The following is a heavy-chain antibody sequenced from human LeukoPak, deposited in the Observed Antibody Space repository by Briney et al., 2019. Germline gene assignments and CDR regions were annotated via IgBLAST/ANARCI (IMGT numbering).Heavy chain of an antibody. CDR1: GFTFSSYA. CDR2: IYYSGST. D-gene: IGHD3-22*01. CDR3: ARYYYDSSGYSGYSDYFDY. V-gene: IGHV4-59*01. Sequence: GSLRLSCAASGFTFSSYAMSWVRQAPGKGLEWIGYIYYSGSTNYNPSLKSRVTISVDTSKNQFSLKLSSVTAADTAVHYCARYYYDSSGYSGYSDYFDYWGQGTLVTVSS. J-gene: IGHJ4*02.